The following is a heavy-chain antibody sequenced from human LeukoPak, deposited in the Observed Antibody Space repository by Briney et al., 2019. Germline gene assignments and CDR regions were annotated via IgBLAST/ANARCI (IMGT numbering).Heavy chain of an antibody. CDR1: GFTFSSYD. Sequence: GGSLRLSCAASGFTFSSYDMHWVRQTTGKGLEWVSAIGTAGDTYYPGSVKGRFTISRENAKNTLYLQMNSLRAEDTAVYYCANSLDYGDYLRWAFDYWGQGTLVTVSS. D-gene: IGHD4-17*01. CDR3: ANSLDYGDYLRWAFDY. J-gene: IGHJ4*02. V-gene: IGHV3-13*01. CDR2: IGTAGDT.